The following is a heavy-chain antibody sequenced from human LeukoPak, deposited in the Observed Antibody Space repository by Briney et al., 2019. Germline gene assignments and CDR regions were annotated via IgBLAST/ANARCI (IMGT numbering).Heavy chain of an antibody. CDR2: ISGSGGST. CDR3: AKDLWFGELMMSPFDY. V-gene: IGHV3-23*01. J-gene: IGHJ4*02. CDR1: GFTFSSYA. Sequence: GGSPRLSCAASGFTFSSYAMSWVRQAPGKGLEWVSAISGSGGSTYYADSVKGRFTISRDNSKNTLYLQMNSLRAEDTAVYYCAKDLWFGELMMSPFDYWGQGTLVTVSS. D-gene: IGHD3-10*01.